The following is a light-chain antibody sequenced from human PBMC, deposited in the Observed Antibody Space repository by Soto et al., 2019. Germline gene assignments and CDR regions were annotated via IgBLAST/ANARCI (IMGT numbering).Light chain of an antibody. CDR2: AAS. Sequence: AIRMTQSPSSFSASTGARVTITCRASQGISSYLAWYQQKPGKAPKLLIYAASTLQSGVPSRFSGSGSGTDFTLTISCLQSEDFATYYCQQYYSYLVAFGQGTKVEIK. V-gene: IGKV1-8*01. CDR1: QGISSY. J-gene: IGKJ1*01. CDR3: QQYYSYLVA.